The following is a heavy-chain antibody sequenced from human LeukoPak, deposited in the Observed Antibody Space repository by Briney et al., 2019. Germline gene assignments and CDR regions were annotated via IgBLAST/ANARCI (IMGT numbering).Heavy chain of an antibody. V-gene: IGHV4-30-2*01. J-gene: IGHJ4*02. CDR1: GGSVTSGAYS. CDR2: FYHSGST. Sequence: PSETLSLTCAVSGGSVTSGAYSWTWIRQPPGKGLEWIGYFYHSGSTYYNPSLKSRVTISVDRSKNQFSLKLGSVTAADTAVYYCASVPAAAHRGYFDFWGQGTPVTVSS. CDR3: ASVPAAAHRGYFDF. D-gene: IGHD6-13*01.